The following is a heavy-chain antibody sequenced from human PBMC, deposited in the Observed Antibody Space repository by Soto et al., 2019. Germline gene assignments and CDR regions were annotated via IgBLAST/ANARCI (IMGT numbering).Heavy chain of an antibody. D-gene: IGHD5-18*01. V-gene: IGHV3-15*01. CDR2: IKSKTDGGTT. J-gene: IGHJ4*02. CDR1: GFSFSNAW. CDR3: TTRGAHTWIQLWPHDY. Sequence: GCSLRLSCAAPGFSFSNAWMSWVRQAPGKGLEWVGRIKSKTDGGTTDYAAPVKGRFTISRDDSKNTLYLQMNSLKTEDTAVYYCTTRGAHTWIQLWPHDYWGQGTLVTASS.